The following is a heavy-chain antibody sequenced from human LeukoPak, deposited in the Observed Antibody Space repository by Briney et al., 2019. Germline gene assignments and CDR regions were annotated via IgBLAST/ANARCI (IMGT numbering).Heavy chain of an antibody. CDR1: GFTFSSYA. D-gene: IGHD6-6*01. CDR3: AKDTRYSSSSFSNFDY. J-gene: IGHJ4*02. Sequence: GGSLRLSCAASGFTFSSYAMSWVRQAPGKGPEWVSAISGSGGSTYYADSVKGRFTISRDNSKDTLYLQMNSLRAEDTAVYYCAKDTRYSSSSFSNFDYWGRGTLVTVSS. V-gene: IGHV3-23*01. CDR2: ISGSGGST.